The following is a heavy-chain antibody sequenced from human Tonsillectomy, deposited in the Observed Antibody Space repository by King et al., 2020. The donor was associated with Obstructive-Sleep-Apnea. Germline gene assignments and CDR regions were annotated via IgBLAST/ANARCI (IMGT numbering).Heavy chain of an antibody. J-gene: IGHJ4*02. D-gene: IGHD6-19*01. Sequence: QLQESGPGLVKPSETLSLTCTVSGGSISSSSDYWGWIRQPPGKGLEWIGSIYYSGSTYYNPSLKSRVIISIDTSKNQFSLKLSSVTAADTAVFYCAGETSGWYGVRGNFDYWDQGTLVTVSS. CDR1: GGSISSSSDY. CDR3: AGETSGWYGVRGNFDY. V-gene: IGHV4-39*07. CDR2: IYYSGST.